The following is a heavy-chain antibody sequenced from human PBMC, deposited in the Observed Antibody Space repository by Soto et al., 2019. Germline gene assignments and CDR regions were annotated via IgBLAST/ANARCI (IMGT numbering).Heavy chain of an antibody. D-gene: IGHD1-26*01. CDR1: GGSISSSSYY. Sequence: PSETLSLTCTVSGGSISSSSYYWGWIRQPPGKGLEWIGTIYYGGSTYYNQSLKSRVTISVDTSKSQFSLKLTSVTAADTAVYYCARHNEWELLRPFDYWGQGTLVTVSS. J-gene: IGHJ4*02. CDR2: IYYGGST. V-gene: IGHV4-39*01. CDR3: ARHNEWELLRPFDY.